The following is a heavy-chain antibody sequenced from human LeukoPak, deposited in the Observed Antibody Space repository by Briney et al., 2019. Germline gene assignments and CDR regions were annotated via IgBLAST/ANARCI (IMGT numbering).Heavy chain of an antibody. D-gene: IGHD3-22*01. J-gene: IGHJ4*02. CDR2: ITYSGGTT. Sequence: PGGSLRLSCAASGFTFSRNAKSWVRQAPGKGLEWVSAITYSGGTTYYADSVKGRFTISRDDSKSTLYLQLNSLRAEDTAVYYCAKDYYYDSSGTYYFDYWGQGTLVTVSS. CDR3: AKDYYYDSSGTYYFDY. CDR1: GFTFSRNA. V-gene: IGHV3-23*01.